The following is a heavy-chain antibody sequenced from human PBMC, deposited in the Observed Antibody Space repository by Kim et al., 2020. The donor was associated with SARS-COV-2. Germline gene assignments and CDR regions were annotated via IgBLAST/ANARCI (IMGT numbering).Heavy chain of an antibody. CDR1: GFTFSSYS. Sequence: GGSLRLSCAASGFTFSSYSMNWVRQAPGKGLEWVSGICISSTYTVYADSLKGRITISRDNAKSSLYLQMNSLRADDTAVYYCAREARRRQRDKESADAFDIWGHGTLLIVSS. V-gene: IGHV3-21*01. CDR2: ICISSTYT. CDR3: AREARRRQRDKESADAFDI. J-gene: IGHJ3*02.